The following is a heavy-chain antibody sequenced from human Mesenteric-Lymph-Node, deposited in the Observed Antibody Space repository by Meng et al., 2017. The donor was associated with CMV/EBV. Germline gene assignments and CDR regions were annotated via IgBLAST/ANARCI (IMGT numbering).Heavy chain of an antibody. J-gene: IGHJ3*02. Sequence: GESLKISCAASGSTFSSYAMSWVRQAPGKGLEWASAISTSGGTTTYADSVKGRFTISRDNSKNTLYLQMNSLRADDTAVYYCARSGASNGGAFDIWGQGTMVTVSS. CDR1: GSTFSSYA. CDR2: ISTSGGTT. CDR3: ARSGASNGGAFDI. D-gene: IGHD2-8*01. V-gene: IGHV3-23*01.